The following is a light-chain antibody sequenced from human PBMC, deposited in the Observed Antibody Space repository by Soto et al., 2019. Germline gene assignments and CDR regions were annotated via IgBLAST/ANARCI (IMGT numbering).Light chain of an antibody. V-gene: IGKV1-5*01. Sequence: DIQMTQSPSTLSASVGDRVTITCRASQTISNWLAWYQQRPGKAPQLLIYDVSSLESGVPSRFSGSGSGTEFTLTITRLQPDDFATYYCQQYSDSSGTFGQGTKLEV. J-gene: IGKJ1*01. CDR2: DVS. CDR1: QTISNW. CDR3: QQYSDSSGT.